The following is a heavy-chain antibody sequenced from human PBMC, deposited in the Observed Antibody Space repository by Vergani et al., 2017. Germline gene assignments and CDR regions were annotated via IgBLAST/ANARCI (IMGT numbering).Heavy chain of an antibody. CDR1: GFTFNSYG. CDR3: AKEGRGYCSGVTCYPEY. D-gene: IGHD2-15*01. V-gene: IGHV3-30*02. Sequence: QVQLVESGGGVVQPGGSLRLSCAASGFTFNSYGMQWVRQAPGKGLEWVASIRSDESRRYYGDSMEGPFTISRDNSKNTLYLQMKSLRPEDTAVYYCAKEGRGYCSGVTCYPEYWGQGTLVIVSS. J-gene: IGHJ4*02. CDR2: IRSDESRR.